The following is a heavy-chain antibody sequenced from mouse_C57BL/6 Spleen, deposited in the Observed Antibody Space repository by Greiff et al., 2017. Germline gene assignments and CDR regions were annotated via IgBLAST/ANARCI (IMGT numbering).Heavy chain of an antibody. J-gene: IGHJ4*01. V-gene: IGHV1-64*01. CDR3: ARAITTVAYAMDY. CDR2: IHPNSGST. D-gene: IGHD1-1*01. CDR1: GYTFTSYW. Sequence: QVQLQQPGAELVKPGASVTLSCKASGYTFTSYWLHWVKQRPGQGLEWIGMIHPNSGSTNYNEKFKSKATLTVAKSASTAYMQLSSLTSEYAAVYYCARAITTVAYAMDYWGQGTSVTVSS.